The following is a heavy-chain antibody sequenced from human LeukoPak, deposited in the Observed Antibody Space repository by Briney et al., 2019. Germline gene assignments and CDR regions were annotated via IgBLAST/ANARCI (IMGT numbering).Heavy chain of an antibody. CDR1: GYTFTGYY. D-gene: IGHD4-17*01. CDR2: INPNSGGT. CDR3: ARDSATVTTSGAFDI. V-gene: IGHV1-2*02. J-gene: IGHJ3*02. Sequence: ASVKVSCKASGYTFTGYYMHWVRQAPGRGLEWMGWINPNSGGTNYAQKFQGRVTMTRDTSISTAYMELSRLRSDDTAVYYCARDSATVTTSGAFDIWGQGTMVTVSS.